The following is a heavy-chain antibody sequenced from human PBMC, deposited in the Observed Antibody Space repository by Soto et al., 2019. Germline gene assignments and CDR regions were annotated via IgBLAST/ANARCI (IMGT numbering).Heavy chain of an antibody. V-gene: IGHV1-18*04. Sequence: QVQLVQSGAEVKKPGASVKVSCKASGYTFTSYGISWVRQAPGQGLEWMGWISAYNGNTNYAQKLQGSLTMTTDTSTSTAYMELRSLRSDDTAVYYCARDGWVIAAAGTAFDYWGQGPLVTVSS. D-gene: IGHD6-13*01. CDR3: ARDGWVIAAAGTAFDY. CDR1: GYTFTSYG. J-gene: IGHJ4*02. CDR2: ISAYNGNT.